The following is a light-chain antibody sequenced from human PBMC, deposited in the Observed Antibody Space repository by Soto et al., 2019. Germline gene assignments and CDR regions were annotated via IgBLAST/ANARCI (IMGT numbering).Light chain of an antibody. CDR2: DAS. J-gene: IGKJ3*01. CDR1: QDITNY. CDR3: QQYYSFPYT. Sequence: DILMTQSPSFLSASVGDRVTISCQVSQDITNYLEWYQQKPGKAPKLLIYDASPLQRGVPSRFSGSGSGTDFTLTISCLQSEDIATYYCQQYYSFPYTFGHGTTVDIK. V-gene: IGKV1-33*01.